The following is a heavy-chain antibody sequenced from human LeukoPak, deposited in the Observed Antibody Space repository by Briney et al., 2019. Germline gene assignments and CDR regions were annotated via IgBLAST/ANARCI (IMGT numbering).Heavy chain of an antibody. CDR2: ISAYNGNT. V-gene: IGHV1-18*01. Sequence: ASAKVSCKASGYTFTSYGISWVRQAPGQGLEWMGWISAYNGNTNYAQKLQGRVTMTTDTSTSTAYMELRSLRSDDTAVYYCARDQDSSGYYPGPTDYWGQGTLVTVSS. CDR3: ARDQDSSGYYPGPTDY. D-gene: IGHD3-22*01. J-gene: IGHJ4*02. CDR1: GYTFTSYG.